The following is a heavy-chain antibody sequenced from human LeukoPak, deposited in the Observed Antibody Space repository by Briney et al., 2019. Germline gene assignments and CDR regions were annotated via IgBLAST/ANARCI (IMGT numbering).Heavy chain of an antibody. J-gene: IGHJ4*02. CDR1: GFTFSSYW. CDR3: AKGGPTGSNYFDF. V-gene: IGHV3-7*01. Sequence: GGSLRLSCAASGFTFSSYWMSWVRQAPGKGLEWVANIKQDGSEKYYVDSVKGRFTISRDNAKNSLYLQMSSLRADDTAVYYCAKGGPTGSNYFDFWGQGTLVTVSS. CDR2: IKQDGSEK. D-gene: IGHD1-26*01.